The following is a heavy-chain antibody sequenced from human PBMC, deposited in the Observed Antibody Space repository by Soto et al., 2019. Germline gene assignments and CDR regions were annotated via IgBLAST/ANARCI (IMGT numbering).Heavy chain of an antibody. Sequence: QVQLVESGGGVVQPGTSLRLSCVGSGFTFRSYVIHWVRQAPGKGLEWVALTSYDGSNNFYGDSVKGRFTISRDNSRNTVELQMDSLILEDTALYYCARWGTTGGLDVWGQGTLVSVSS. D-gene: IGHD3-16*01. CDR2: TSYDGSNN. J-gene: IGHJ4*02. CDR1: GFTFRSYV. V-gene: IGHV3-33*05. CDR3: ARWGTTGGLDV.